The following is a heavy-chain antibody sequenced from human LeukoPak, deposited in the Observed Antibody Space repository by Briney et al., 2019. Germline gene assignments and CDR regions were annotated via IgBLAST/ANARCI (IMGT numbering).Heavy chain of an antibody. D-gene: IGHD3-16*02. Sequence: GASVKVSCKASGYTFSNYGISWVRQAPGQGLEWMGWISAYNGNTNYAQKLQGRVTMTTDTSTSTAYMELRSLRSDDTAVYYCARGAVEGLGWRDYVWGSYPDAFDIWGQGTMVTVSS. CDR1: GYTFSNYG. J-gene: IGHJ3*02. V-gene: IGHV1-18*01. CDR2: ISAYNGNT. CDR3: ARGAVEGLGWRDYVWGSYPDAFDI.